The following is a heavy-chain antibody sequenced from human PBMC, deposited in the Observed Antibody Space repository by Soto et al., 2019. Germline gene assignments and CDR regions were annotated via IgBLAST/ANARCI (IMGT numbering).Heavy chain of an antibody. CDR2: IIPILGIA. Sequence: GASVKVSCKASGYTFTSYGISWVRQAPGQGLEWMGRIIPILGIANYAQKFQGRVTITADKSTSTAYMELSSLRSEDTAVYYCARHGVSYYYDSSGYSYYFDYWGQGTLVTVPS. D-gene: IGHD3-22*01. J-gene: IGHJ4*02. V-gene: IGHV1-69*04. CDR1: GYTFTSYG. CDR3: ARHGVSYYYDSSGYSYYFDY.